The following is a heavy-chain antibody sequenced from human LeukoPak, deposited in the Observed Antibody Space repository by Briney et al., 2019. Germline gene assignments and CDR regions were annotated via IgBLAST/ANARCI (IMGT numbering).Heavy chain of an antibody. D-gene: IGHD3-22*01. CDR3: AKTNYYDTTDDKPYTTHFDY. Sequence: GGSLRLSCAASGFTFSRYGMHWVRQAPGKGLEWVTAISYDGSNKYYADSVKGRFTISRDNSKNTLYVQMNSLRAEDTAVYYCAKTNYYDTTDDKPYTTHFDYWGQGALVTVSS. J-gene: IGHJ4*02. CDR2: ISYDGSNK. CDR1: GFTFSRYG. V-gene: IGHV3-30*18.